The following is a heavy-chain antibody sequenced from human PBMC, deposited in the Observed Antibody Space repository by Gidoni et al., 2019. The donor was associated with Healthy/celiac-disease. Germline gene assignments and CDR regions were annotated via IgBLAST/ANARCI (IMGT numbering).Heavy chain of an antibody. Sequence: QVQLVESGGGVVQPGRSLRLSCAASGFTFSSYGMHWVRQDPGKGLEWVAVISYDGSNKYYADSVKGRFTISRDNSKNTLYLQMNSLRAEDTAVYYCAMAWGYCSSTSCYTDWGQGTLVTVSS. CDR1: GFTFSSYG. D-gene: IGHD2-2*02. V-gene: IGHV3-30*03. J-gene: IGHJ4*02. CDR3: AMAWGYCSSTSCYTD. CDR2: ISYDGSNK.